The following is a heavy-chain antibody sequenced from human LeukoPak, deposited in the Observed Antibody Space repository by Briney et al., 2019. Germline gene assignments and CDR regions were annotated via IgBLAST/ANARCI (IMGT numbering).Heavy chain of an antibody. J-gene: IGHJ4*02. CDR2: AYYSGHT. CDR3: ARHPFAPPFDY. CDR1: GGPIRDNY. D-gene: IGHD2-21*01. V-gene: IGHV4-59*08. Sequence: SETLSLTCSVSGGPIRDNYWRWIRPPPRRGLAWIGCAYYSGHTNYNSSLQSRVALSFDTSKSQFCLRLRYVTSADTTVYFCARHPFAPPFDYWGPGTLVTVSS.